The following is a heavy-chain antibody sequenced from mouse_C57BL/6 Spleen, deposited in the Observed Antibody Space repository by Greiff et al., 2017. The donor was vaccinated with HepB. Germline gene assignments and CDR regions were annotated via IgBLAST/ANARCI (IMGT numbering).Heavy chain of an antibody. D-gene: IGHD1-1*01. CDR1: GFSLTSYA. CDR3: ARFITTVVATGYYAMDY. Sequence: VKLMESGPGLVAPSQSLSITCTVSGFSLTSYAISWVRQPPGKGLEWLGVIWTGGGTNYNSALKSRLSISKDNSKSQVFLKMNSLQTDDTARYYCARFITTVVATGYYAMDYWGQGTSVTVSS. CDR2: IWTGGGT. V-gene: IGHV2-9-1*01. J-gene: IGHJ4*01.